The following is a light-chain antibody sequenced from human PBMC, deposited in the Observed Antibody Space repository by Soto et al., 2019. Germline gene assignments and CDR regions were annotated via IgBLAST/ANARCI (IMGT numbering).Light chain of an antibody. Sequence: TLAGGSSQSVSSSYLAWYQQKPGQAPRLLIYGASSRATGIPDRFSCSGSGTDFPLTSAISASEQIRVYYCRDYGSSPWTIAQGTKVDIK. CDR1: QSVSSSY. V-gene: IGKV3-20*01. CDR2: GAS. CDR3: RDYGSSPWT. J-gene: IGKJ1*01.